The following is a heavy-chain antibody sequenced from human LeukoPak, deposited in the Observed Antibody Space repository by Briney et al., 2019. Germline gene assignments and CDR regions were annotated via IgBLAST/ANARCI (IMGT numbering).Heavy chain of an antibody. Sequence: GGSLRLSCVASGFPFSSYWMTWVRQAPGKGLEWVANIKQDGNDKYYVDSVKGRFTISRDNAKNSLYLQMNSLRAEDTAVYYCARLPAPSGWFYFDPWGQGTLVTVSS. CDR3: ARLPAPSGWFYFDP. CDR2: IKQDGNDK. J-gene: IGHJ5*02. CDR1: GFPFSSYW. D-gene: IGHD6-19*01. V-gene: IGHV3-7*01.